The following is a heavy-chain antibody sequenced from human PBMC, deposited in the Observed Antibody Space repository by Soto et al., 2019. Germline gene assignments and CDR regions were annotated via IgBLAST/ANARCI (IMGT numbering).Heavy chain of an antibody. CDR2: IYPGDSDT. CDR3: ALWGYYDSSGYYTPYYYYYGMDV. CDR1: GYSFTSYW. J-gene: IGHJ6*02. Sequence: GESLKISCKGSGYSFTSYWIGWVRQMPWKGLEWMGIIYPGDSDTRYSPSFQGQVTISADKSISTAYLQWSSLKASDTATYYCALWGYYDSSGYYTPYYYYYGMDVWGQGTTVTVSS. D-gene: IGHD3-22*01. V-gene: IGHV5-51*01.